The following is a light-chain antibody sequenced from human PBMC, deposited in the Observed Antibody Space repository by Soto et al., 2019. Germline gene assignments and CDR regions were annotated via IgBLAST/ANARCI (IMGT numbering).Light chain of an antibody. V-gene: IGLV1-44*01. CDR1: NSNIGDNS. CDR2: SDN. CDR3: AAWDDSLNGLL. J-gene: IGLJ3*02. Sequence: QSVLTQPPSASGTPGQVFTISCSGSNSNIGDNSVNWYQQLPGTAPKLLIYSDNRRPSGVPDRFSGSKSGTSASLAISGLQSEDEAEHYCAAWDDSLNGLLFGGGTKVTVL.